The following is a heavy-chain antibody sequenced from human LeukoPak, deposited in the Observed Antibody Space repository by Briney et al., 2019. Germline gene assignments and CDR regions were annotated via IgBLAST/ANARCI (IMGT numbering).Heavy chain of an antibody. J-gene: IGHJ3*02. CDR2: IYYSGST. Sequence: SETLSLTCTVSGGSISSSCYYWGWIRQPPGKGLEWIGSIYYSGSTYYNPSLKSRATISVDTSKNQLSLKLSSVTAADTAVYYCARHSAVYDAFDIWGQGTMVTVSS. CDR3: ARHSAVYDAFDI. D-gene: IGHD3-10*01. V-gene: IGHV4-39*01. CDR1: GGSISSSCYY.